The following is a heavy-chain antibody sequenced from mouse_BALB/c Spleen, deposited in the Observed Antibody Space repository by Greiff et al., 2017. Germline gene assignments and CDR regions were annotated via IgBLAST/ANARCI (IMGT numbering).Heavy chain of an antibody. CDR3: ARTAYYALFAY. J-gene: IGHJ3*01. CDR2: INPSTGYT. V-gene: IGHV1-7*01. CDR1: GYTFTSYW. Sequence: LVESGAELAKPGASVKMSCKASGYTFTSYWMHWVKQRPGQGLEWIGYINPSTGYTEYNQKFKDKATLTADKSSSTAYMQLSSLTSEDSAVYYCARTAYYALFAYWGQGTLVTVSA. D-gene: IGHD2-10*01.